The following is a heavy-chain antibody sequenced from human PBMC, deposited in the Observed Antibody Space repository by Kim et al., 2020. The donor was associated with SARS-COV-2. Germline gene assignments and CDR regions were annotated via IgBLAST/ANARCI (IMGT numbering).Heavy chain of an antibody. J-gene: IGHJ6*03. CDR2: ISGDGGST. D-gene: IGHD1-1*01. V-gene: IGHV3-43*02. CDR1: GFTFGDYA. Sequence: GGSLRLSCTTSGFTFGDYAMHWVRQGPVMGLEWLSLISGDGGSTYYADSVKGRFTVTRDNSKNSLYLQMNGLRIEDTALYYCAKDRNWYIYYSYYYYMDVWGEGTTVIVSS. CDR3: AKDRNWYIYYSYYYYMDV.